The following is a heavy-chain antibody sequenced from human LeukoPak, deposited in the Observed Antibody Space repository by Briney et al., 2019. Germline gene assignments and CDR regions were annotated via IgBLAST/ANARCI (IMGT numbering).Heavy chain of an antibody. Sequence: GGSLRLSCAASGFTFSRYGMHWVRQAPGKGLEWVANIKQDGSEKYYVDSVKGRFTISRDNAKNSLYLQMNSLRAEDTAVYYCTRDATFGHFDYWGQGTLVTVSS. J-gene: IGHJ4*02. CDR2: IKQDGSEK. CDR1: GFTFSRYG. V-gene: IGHV3-7*01. CDR3: TRDATFGHFDY. D-gene: IGHD3-16*01.